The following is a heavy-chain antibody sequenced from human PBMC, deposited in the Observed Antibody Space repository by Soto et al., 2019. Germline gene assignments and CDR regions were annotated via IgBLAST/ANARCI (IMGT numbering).Heavy chain of an antibody. Sequence: QVQLVQSGGGLVKPGGSLRLSCTASGLTFSYSYMTWIRQAPGKGLEWVSYISGSGAREIRYADSVMGRFTISRDNAEKSVYLQMASLRPDDTAVYYCASNVGLNYWGQGTLVIVSS. CDR1: GLTFSYSY. V-gene: IGHV3-11*01. CDR2: ISGSGAREI. D-gene: IGHD1-26*01. CDR3: ASNVGLNY. J-gene: IGHJ4*02.